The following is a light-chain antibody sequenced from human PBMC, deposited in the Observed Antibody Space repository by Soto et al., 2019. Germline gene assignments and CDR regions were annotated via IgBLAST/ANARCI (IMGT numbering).Light chain of an antibody. J-gene: IGKJ1*01. CDR3: QQRSNWPPWT. V-gene: IGKV3-11*01. CDR2: DAS. CDR1: QSVSSY. Sequence: EIVLTQSPATLSSSPGERATLSCRASQSVSSYLAWYQQTPGQAPRLLIYDASNTATGIPARFIGSGCGTDFTLTISSLEPEDFAVYYCQQRSNWPPWTFGQGTKVDIK.